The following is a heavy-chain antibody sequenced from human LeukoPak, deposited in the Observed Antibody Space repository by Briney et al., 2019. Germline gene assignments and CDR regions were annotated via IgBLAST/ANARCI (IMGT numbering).Heavy chain of an antibody. CDR3: ARDHGDYLVDY. CDR1: GGSISSGGYY. V-gene: IGHV4-31*03. Sequence: PSQTLSLTCTVSGGSISSGGYYWSWIRQHPRKGLEWIGYIYYSGSTYYNPSLKSRVTISVDTSKNQFSLKLSSVTAADTAVYYCARDHGDYLVDYWGQGTLVTVSS. D-gene: IGHD4-17*01. CDR2: IYYSGST. J-gene: IGHJ4*02.